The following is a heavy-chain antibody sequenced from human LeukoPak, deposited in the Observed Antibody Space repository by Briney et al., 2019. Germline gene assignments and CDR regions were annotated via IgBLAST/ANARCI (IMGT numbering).Heavy chain of an antibody. CDR1: GGSISSSSYY. J-gene: IGHJ6*02. CDR2: IYYSGST. D-gene: IGHD5-24*01. V-gene: IGHV4-39*02. Sequence: SETLSLTCTVSGGSISSSSYYWGWIRQPPGKGLEWIGSIYYSGSTYYNPSLKSRVTISVDTSKNQFSLKLSPVTAADTAVYYCARDCVEMATIGDYYYGMDVWGQGTTVTVSS. CDR3: ARDCVEMATIGDYYYGMDV.